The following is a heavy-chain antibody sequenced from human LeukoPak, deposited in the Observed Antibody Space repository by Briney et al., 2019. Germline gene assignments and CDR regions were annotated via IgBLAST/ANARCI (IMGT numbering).Heavy chain of an antibody. CDR2: IYYSGST. D-gene: IGHD3-22*01. J-gene: IGHJ3*02. V-gene: IGHV4-59*12. CDR3: ARVVRSGGYYGAPYAFDI. CDR1: GGSISSYY. Sequence: PSETLSLTCTVSGGSISSYYWSWIRQPPGKGLEWIGYIYYSGSTNYNPSLKSRVTISVDTSKNQFSLKLSSVTAADTAVYYCARVVRSGGYYGAPYAFDIWGQGTMVTVSS.